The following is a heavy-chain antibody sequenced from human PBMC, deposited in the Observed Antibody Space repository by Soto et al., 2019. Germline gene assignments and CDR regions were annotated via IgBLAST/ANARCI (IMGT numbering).Heavy chain of an antibody. V-gene: IGHV3-23*01. CDR2: VSIGGST. J-gene: IGHJ4*02. D-gene: IGHD2-15*01. CDR1: GFTFSSYA. CDR3: AKRRGAGGHFDY. Sequence: GGSLRLSCAASGFTFSSYAMGWVRQGPGKGLEWVAVVSIGGSTHYADSVRGRFTISRDNSKNTLSLQTNSLTAEDTAVYFCAKRRGAGGHFDYWGQGALVTVSS.